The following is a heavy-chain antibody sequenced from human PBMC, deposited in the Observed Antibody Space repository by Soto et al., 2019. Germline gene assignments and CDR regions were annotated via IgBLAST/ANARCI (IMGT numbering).Heavy chain of an antibody. D-gene: IGHD3-3*01. J-gene: IGHJ6*02. Sequence: SETLSLTCTVSGGSISSGGYYWSWIRQHPGKGLEWIGYIYYSGSTYYNPSLKSRVTISVDTSKNQFSLKLSSVTAADTAVYYCARGGGYDFWSGYYNYYYGMDVWGQGATVTVSS. CDR1: GGSISSGGYY. CDR2: IYYSGST. V-gene: IGHV4-31*03. CDR3: ARGGGYDFWSGYYNYYYGMDV.